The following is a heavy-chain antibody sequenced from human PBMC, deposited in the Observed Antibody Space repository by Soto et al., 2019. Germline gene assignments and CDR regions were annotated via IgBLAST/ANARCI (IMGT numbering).Heavy chain of an antibody. V-gene: IGHV3-23*01. CDR3: VKDPGYSGYDLLTWFDP. D-gene: IGHD5-12*01. J-gene: IGHJ5*02. CDR2: ISGSGGST. CDR1: GFTFSSYA. Sequence: PGGSLRLSCAASGFTFSSYAMSWVRQAPGKGLEWVSAISGSGGSTYYADSVKGRFTISRGNSKNTLYLQMNSLRAEDTAVYYCVKDPGYSGYDLLTWFDPWGQGTLVTVSS.